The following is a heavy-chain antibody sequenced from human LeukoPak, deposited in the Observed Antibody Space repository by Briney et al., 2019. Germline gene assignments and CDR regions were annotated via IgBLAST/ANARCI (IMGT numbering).Heavy chain of an antibody. V-gene: IGHV4-59*08. CDR2: IYYSGST. Sequence: SETLSLTCTVSGGSISSYYWSWIRQPPGKGLEWIGYIYYSGSTNYNPSLKSRVTISVDTSKNQFSLKLSSVTAADTAVYYCARQSWSSSWSYYFDYWGQGTLVTVSS. J-gene: IGHJ4*02. CDR3: ARQSWSSSWSYYFDY. D-gene: IGHD6-13*01. CDR1: GGSISSYY.